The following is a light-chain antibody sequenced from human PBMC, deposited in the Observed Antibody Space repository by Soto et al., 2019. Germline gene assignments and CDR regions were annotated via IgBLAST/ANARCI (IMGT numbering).Light chain of an antibody. V-gene: IGKV3-11*01. J-gene: IGKJ5*01. CDR2: DAS. Sequence: EIVLTQSPATLSLSPGERATLSCRASQSIRSYLAWYQQKPGQAPRLLMYDASNRATGIPARFSGSVSGTDFTLTISSLEPEDFAVYYCQQRSNWQITFGQGTRLEIK. CDR3: QQRSNWQIT. CDR1: QSIRSY.